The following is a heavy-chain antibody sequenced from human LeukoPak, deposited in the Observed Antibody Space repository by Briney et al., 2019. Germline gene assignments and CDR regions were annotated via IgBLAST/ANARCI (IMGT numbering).Heavy chain of an antibody. CDR1: GFTFSDYY. V-gene: IGHV3-11*03. Sequence: GGSLRLSRAASGFTFSDYYMSWIRQAPGKGLEWVSYISDSNSYTNYADSVKGRFTISRDNAKNSLYLQMNSLRAEDTAVYYCARSPDYYGSGTYYIDYYYGMDVWGQGTTVTVSS. D-gene: IGHD3-10*01. J-gene: IGHJ6*02. CDR3: ARSPDYYGSGTYYIDYYYGMDV. CDR2: ISDSNSYT.